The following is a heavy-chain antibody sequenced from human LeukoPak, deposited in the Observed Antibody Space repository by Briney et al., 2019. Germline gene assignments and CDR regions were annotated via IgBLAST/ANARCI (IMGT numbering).Heavy chain of an antibody. CDR2: IWYDGSNK. D-gene: IGHD3-10*01. CDR1: DFIVSSYG. CDR3: ARRHHFGFLDS. V-gene: IGHV3-33*08. J-gene: IGHJ4*02. Sequence: GGSLRLSCAVSDFIVSSYGMHWVRQAPGKGLEWVAVIWYDGSNKYYADSVKGRFTISRDNSKNTLYLQMNSLRAEDTAVYYCARRHHFGFLDSWGQGTLVTVSS.